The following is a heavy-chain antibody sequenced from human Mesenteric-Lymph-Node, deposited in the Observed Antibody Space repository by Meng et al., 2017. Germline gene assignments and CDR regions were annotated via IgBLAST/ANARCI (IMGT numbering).Heavy chain of an antibody. J-gene: IGHJ4*02. CDR2: IYYSGST. Sequence: QGQLQESGPGPVKPSQTLSLTCTVSGGSISSGGYYWSWIRQHPGKGLEWIGYIYYSGSTYYNPSLKSLVTISVDTSKNQFSLKLSSVTAADTAVYYCARATLGITSYFDYWGQGTLVTVSS. CDR3: ARATLGITSYFDY. CDR1: GGSISSGGYY. D-gene: IGHD2-2*01. V-gene: IGHV4-31*01.